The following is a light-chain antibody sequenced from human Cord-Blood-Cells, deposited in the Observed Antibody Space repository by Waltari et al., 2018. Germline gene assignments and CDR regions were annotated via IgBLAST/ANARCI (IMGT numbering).Light chain of an antibody. Sequence: QSALTQPASVSGSPGQSITISCTGTSSDVGSYNLVSCYQQHPGKAPKLMIYEGSKRPAGVSHCFSGYKSGNTASLTISGLQAEDEADYCCCSSAGSSSLVFGGGTKLTVL. CDR3: CSSAGSSSLV. J-gene: IGLJ2*01. CDR2: EGS. CDR1: SSDVGSYNL. V-gene: IGLV2-23*01.